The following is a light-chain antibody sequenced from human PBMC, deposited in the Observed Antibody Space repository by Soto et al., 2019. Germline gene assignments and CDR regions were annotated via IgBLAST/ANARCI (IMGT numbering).Light chain of an antibody. CDR2: NNN. V-gene: IGLV1-47*01. J-gene: IGLJ2*01. Sequence: QSVLTQPPSASGTPGQSVAISCSGSSSNIGRYSVFWYQQLPGTAPKLLIYNNNQRPSGVPDRFSGSKSGTSASLAISGLRSEDEADYYCAAWDDSLSVVFGGGTKLTVL. CDR1: SSNIGRYS. CDR3: AAWDDSLSVV.